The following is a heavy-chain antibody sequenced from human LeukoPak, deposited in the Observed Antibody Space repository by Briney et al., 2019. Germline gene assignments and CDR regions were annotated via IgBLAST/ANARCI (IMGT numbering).Heavy chain of an antibody. Sequence: SETLSLTCTVSGGSISSYYWSWIRQPPGKGLEWVGYIYYNGSTNYNPSLKNRVTISVDTSKSRFSLKVSAVTAADTAVYYCAREPGYSGSLDYWGQGTLVTVSS. CDR1: GGSISSYY. V-gene: IGHV4-59*12. CDR2: IYYNGST. J-gene: IGHJ4*02. CDR3: AREPGYSGSLDY. D-gene: IGHD3-9*01.